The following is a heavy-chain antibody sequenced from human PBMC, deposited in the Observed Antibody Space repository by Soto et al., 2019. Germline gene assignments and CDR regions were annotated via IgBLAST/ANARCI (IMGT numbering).Heavy chain of an antibody. D-gene: IGHD3-22*01. CDR1: GYTFTGYY. V-gene: IGHV1-2*04. CDR3: ARGETRTEITMIVVAPDAFDI. CDR2: INPNSGGT. Sequence: ASVKVSCKASGYTFTGYYMHWVRQAPGQGLEWMRWINPNSGGTNYAQKFQGWVTMTRDTSISTAYMKLSRLRSDDTAVYYCARGETRTEITMIVVAPDAFDIWGQGTMVTVSS. J-gene: IGHJ3*02.